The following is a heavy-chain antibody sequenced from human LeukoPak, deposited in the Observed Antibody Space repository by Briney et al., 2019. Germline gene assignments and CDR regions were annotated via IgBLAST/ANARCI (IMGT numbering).Heavy chain of an antibody. CDR3: APEEMATLYFDY. Sequence: SSETLSLTCTVSGGSISSSSYYWGWIRQPPGKWLEWIGSIYYSGSTYYNPSLKSRVTISVDTSKNQFSLKLSSVTAADTAVYYCAPEEMATLYFDYWGQGTLVTVSS. J-gene: IGHJ4*02. CDR1: GGSISSSSYY. D-gene: IGHD5-24*01. CDR2: IYYSGST. V-gene: IGHV4-39*01.